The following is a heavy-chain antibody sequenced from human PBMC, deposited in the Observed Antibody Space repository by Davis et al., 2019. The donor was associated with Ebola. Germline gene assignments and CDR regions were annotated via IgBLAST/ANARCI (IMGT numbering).Heavy chain of an antibody. D-gene: IGHD2-15*01. CDR1: GYSFTTYG. CDR2: IAAYNGYT. V-gene: IGHV1-18*01. CDR3: ARVVDTWRVVDDY. Sequence: ASVKVSCKTSGYSFTTYGIMWVRQAPGQGLEWMGWIAAYNGYTNYVQNFQGRVTMTIDPSASTAYTELRSLRSDDTAVYYCARVVDTWRVVDDYWGQGTLVTVSS. J-gene: IGHJ4*02.